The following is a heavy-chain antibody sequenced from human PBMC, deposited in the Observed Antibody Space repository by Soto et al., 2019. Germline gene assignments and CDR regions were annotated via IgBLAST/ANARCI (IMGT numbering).Heavy chain of an antibody. V-gene: IGHV1-46*01. CDR2: INPNGGST. CDR1: GYTFTTYY. Sequence: QVQLVQSGAEVKRPGASVKVSCKASGYTFTTYYMHWVRQAPGQGLAWLGIINPNGGSTTYAQKFPGRNTRARDKSTSAGYLERSRLRSEDRAVYYCARAGDCSGGTCFHGNCDYWGQGNLVTVSA. J-gene: IGHJ4*02. CDR3: ARAGDCSGGTCFHGNCDY. D-gene: IGHD2-15*01.